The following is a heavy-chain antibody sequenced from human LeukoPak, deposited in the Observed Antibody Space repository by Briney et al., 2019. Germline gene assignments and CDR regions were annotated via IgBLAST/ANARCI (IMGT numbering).Heavy chain of an antibody. D-gene: IGHD2-21*01. J-gene: IGHJ6*03. CDR3: ARAPLYSPSYYYYYYMDV. CDR2: ISSSGSTI. CDR1: GFTFSDYY. V-gene: IGHV3-11*04. Sequence: GGSLRLSCAASGFTFSDYYMSWIRQAPGKGLEWVSYISSSGSTIYYADSVKGRFTISRDNAKNSLYLQMDSLRVEDTAVYYCARAPLYSPSYYYYYYMDVWGNGTTVTISS.